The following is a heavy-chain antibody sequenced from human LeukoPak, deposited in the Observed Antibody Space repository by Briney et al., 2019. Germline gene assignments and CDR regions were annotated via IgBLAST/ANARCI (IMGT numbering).Heavy chain of an antibody. V-gene: IGHV3-23*01. D-gene: IGHD2-21*01. J-gene: IGHJ4*02. CDR3: AKDFRIGYSAHFDY. CDR1: GFTFSSYA. CDR2: ISGSGGST. Sequence: GGSLRLSCAASGFTFSSYAMSWVRQAPGKGLEWVSAISGSGGSTYYADSVKGRFTISRDNSKNTLYLQMNSLGAEDTAVYYCAKDFRIGYSAHFDYWGQGALVTVSS.